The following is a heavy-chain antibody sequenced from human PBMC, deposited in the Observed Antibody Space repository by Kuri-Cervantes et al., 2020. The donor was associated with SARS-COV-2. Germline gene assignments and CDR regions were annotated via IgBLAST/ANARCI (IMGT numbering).Heavy chain of an antibody. D-gene: IGHD3-3*01. V-gene: IGHV1-69*13. J-gene: IGHJ6*02. CDR3: ARDTAALRPRYFWSGLTSYYYYGMDV. Sequence: SVKVSCKASGGTFSSYAISWVRQAPGQGLEWMGGIIPIFGTANYAQKFQGRVTITADESTSTAYMELSSLRSEDTAVYYCARDTAALRPRYFWSGLTSYYYYGMDVWGQGTTVTVSS. CDR1: GGTFSSYA. CDR2: IIPIFGTA.